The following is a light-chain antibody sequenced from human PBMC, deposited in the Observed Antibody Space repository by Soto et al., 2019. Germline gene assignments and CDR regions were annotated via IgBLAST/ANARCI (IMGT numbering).Light chain of an antibody. CDR1: QSFSSY. V-gene: IGKV3-11*01. J-gene: IGKJ5*01. CDR3: QSGVT. CDR2: DAS. Sequence: EIVLTQSPATLSLSPGERATLSYRASQSFSSYLAWYQQKPGQAPRLLIYDASNRATGIPARFSGSGSGSDFTLTISSLEPEDFAVYYCQSGVTFGQGTRLEIK.